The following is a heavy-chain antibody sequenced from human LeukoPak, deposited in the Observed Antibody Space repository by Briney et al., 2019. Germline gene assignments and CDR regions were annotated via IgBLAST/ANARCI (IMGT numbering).Heavy chain of an antibody. CDR1: GITFSSYG. V-gene: IGHV3-23*01. D-gene: IGHD6-19*01. J-gene: IGHJ5*02. CDR2: ISSTGGTT. Sequence: GGSLRLSCAASGITFSSYGMSWVRQAPGKGLEWVSSISSTGGTTYYADSVKGRFTISRDNSKNTLYLQMNSLRAEDTAVYYCAKSPYSSGWYNWFDPWGQGTLVTVSS. CDR3: AKSPYSSGWYNWFDP.